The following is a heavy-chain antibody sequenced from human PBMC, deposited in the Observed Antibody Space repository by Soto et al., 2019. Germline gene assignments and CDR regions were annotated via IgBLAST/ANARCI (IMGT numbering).Heavy chain of an antibody. CDR3: AKDSALPYSGSFFDY. V-gene: IGHV3-23*01. CDR2: ISVSGGDT. D-gene: IGHD1-26*01. Sequence: GGSLRLSCAASGFTFSSYSMSWVRQAPGKGLECVSSISVSGGDTFYAASVKGRFTISRDNSKNTLYLQMTGLRAEDTALYFCAKDSALPYSGSFFDYWGQGTLVTVSS. CDR1: GFTFSSYS. J-gene: IGHJ4*02.